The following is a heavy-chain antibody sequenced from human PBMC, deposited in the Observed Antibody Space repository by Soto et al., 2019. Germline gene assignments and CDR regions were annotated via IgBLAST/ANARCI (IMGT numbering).Heavy chain of an antibody. CDR1: GGSISSYY. Sequence: LSLTCTVSGGSISSYYWSWIRQPAGKGLEWIGRIYTSGSTNYNPSLKSRVTMSVDTSKNQFSLRLTSVTAADTAVYYCARMGPSYCSGGTCYSEGVWIDYWGQGTLVTVSS. V-gene: IGHV4-4*07. CDR2: IYTSGST. J-gene: IGHJ4*02. CDR3: ARMGPSYCSGGTCYSEGVWIDY. D-gene: IGHD2-15*01.